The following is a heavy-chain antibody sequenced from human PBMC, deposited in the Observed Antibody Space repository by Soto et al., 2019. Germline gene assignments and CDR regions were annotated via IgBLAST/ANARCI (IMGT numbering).Heavy chain of an antibody. CDR2: ISHTGRT. V-gene: IGHV4-38-2*02. Sequence: ETLSLTCTVSGASISSGDYFWGWIRQSPEKGLEWIGSISHTGRTSYNPSLKSRVSISVDTSKNQFSLTLTSVTAADTAVYYCARDPANLALAVAYFDSWGQGTLVTVSS. D-gene: IGHD2-15*01. CDR3: ARDPANLALAVAYFDS. J-gene: IGHJ4*02. CDR1: GASISSGDYF.